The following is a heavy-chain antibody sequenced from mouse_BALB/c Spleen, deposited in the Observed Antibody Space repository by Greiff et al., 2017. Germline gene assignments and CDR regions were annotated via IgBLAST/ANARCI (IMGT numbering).Heavy chain of an antibody. CDR2: IYPSDSYT. D-gene: IGHD2-14*01. Sequence: QVQLQQSGAELVRPGASVKLSCKASGYTFTSYWINWVKQRPGQGLEWIGNIYPSDSYTNYNQKFKDKATLTVDKSSSTAYMQLSSPTSEDSAVYYCTRKDYRYDDFDYWGQGTTLTVSS. CDR3: TRKDYRYDDFDY. J-gene: IGHJ2*01. CDR1: GYTFTSYW. V-gene: IGHV1-69*02.